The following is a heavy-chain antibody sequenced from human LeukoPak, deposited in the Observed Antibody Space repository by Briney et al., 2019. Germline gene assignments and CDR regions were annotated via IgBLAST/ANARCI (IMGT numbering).Heavy chain of an antibody. Sequence: SETLSLTCAVYGGSFNGYYWNWIRQPPGKGLEWIGEINHSGSTKYNPSLKSRVTISVDTAKNQFSLKLRSVTAADTAVYYCVRGRMNLNYYDNSGHTNRPTGYYMDVWGKGTTVTVSS. CDR3: VRGRMNLNYYDNSGHTNRPTGYYMDV. CDR2: INHSGST. D-gene: IGHD3-22*01. CDR1: GGSFNGYY. J-gene: IGHJ6*03. V-gene: IGHV4-34*01.